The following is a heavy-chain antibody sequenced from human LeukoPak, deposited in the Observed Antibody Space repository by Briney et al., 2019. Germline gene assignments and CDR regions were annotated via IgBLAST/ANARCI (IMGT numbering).Heavy chain of an antibody. CDR2: IYPGDSDL. V-gene: IGHV5-51*01. CDR3: AKQFWAGTTSAFDI. Sequence: GESLKISCKGSGYNFITYWIGWVRQVPGKGLEWMGIIYPGDSDLRHSPSFQGQVTISVDKSISTVYLQWSSLRASDTAMYYCAKQFWAGTTSAFDIWGPGTMVTVSS. J-gene: IGHJ3*02. D-gene: IGHD1-7*01. CDR1: GYNFITYW.